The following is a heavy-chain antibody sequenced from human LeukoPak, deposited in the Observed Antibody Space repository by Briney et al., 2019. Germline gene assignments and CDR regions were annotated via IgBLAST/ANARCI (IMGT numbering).Heavy chain of an antibody. J-gene: IGHJ6*02. CDR3: TRDSRYSYGYNGMDV. Sequence: GGSLRLSCAASGFTFSSYNMNWVRQAPGKGLEWVSSISSSTTYIYYADSVKGRFTISRDNAKNSLYLHMNSLRAEDTAVYYCTRDSRYSYGYNGMDVWGQGTTVTVSS. CDR1: GFTFSSYN. CDR2: ISSSTTYI. V-gene: IGHV3-21*01. D-gene: IGHD5-18*01.